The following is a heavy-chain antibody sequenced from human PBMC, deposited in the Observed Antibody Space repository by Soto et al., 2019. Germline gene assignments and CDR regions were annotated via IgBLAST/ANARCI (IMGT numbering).Heavy chain of an antibody. Sequence: ETLSVTCSVSGGSIRGSYCSWIRQPPEKGLEWIASISYTGSATHNPSLKSRVSVSVDTTENQCSLKLTSVTAADTATYYCATGGGWLQNSNLRGLYFDYWGQGALVTVSS. CDR2: ISYTGSA. J-gene: IGHJ4*02. V-gene: IGHV4-59*01. D-gene: IGHD6-19*01. CDR1: GGSIRGSY. CDR3: ATGGGWLQNSNLRGLYFDY.